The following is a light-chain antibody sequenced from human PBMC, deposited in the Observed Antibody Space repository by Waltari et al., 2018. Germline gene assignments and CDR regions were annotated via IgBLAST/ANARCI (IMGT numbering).Light chain of an antibody. CDR2: GAA. V-gene: IGKV3-15*01. CDR3: QQENNWPPA. CDR1: QIVSSN. J-gene: IGKJ4*01. Sequence: IVMTQSPATLSVSPGASAHLSGRARQIVSSNLAGDQQKPGQAPRLLSDGAATRATGIPARGRGRGAGTEGTRTISSLQAEEVAVDYGQQENNWPPAFGGGTKGESK.